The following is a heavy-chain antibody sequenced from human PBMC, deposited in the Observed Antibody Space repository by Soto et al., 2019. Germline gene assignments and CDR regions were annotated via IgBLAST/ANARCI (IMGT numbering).Heavy chain of an antibody. CDR3: ARSVAAPGAHIDY. V-gene: IGHV4-59*01. Sequence: SETLSLTCSVSGGSISGSYWSWIRQSPGKGLEWLGYVYYTGSTNYSPSLRSRVSISVDTSKNEFSLRLSSVTAADTAVYFCARSVAAPGAHIDYWGQGTQVTVSS. CDR2: VYYTGST. J-gene: IGHJ4*02. D-gene: IGHD6-13*01. CDR1: GGSISGSY.